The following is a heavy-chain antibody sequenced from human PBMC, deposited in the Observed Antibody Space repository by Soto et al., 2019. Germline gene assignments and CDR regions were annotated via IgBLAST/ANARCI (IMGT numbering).Heavy chain of an antibody. CDR3: ARRAETNGWNGFGADKYYFDF. Sequence: GASVKVSCKAFGYTFTSYDIYWVRQATGQELAWMGWMNPNTGNSAYAQKFQGRVTETSDTSINTVHMELSSLRSEDTAVYYCARRAETNGWNGFGADKYYFDFWGQGTLVTVSS. D-gene: IGHD1-1*01. CDR2: MNPNTGNS. J-gene: IGHJ4*02. CDR1: GYTFTSYD. V-gene: IGHV1-8*01.